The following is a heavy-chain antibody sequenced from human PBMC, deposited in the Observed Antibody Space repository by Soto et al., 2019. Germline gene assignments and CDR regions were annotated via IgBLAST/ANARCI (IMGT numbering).Heavy chain of an antibody. V-gene: IGHV3-74*01. J-gene: IGHJ4*02. CDR3: AKDRLAGNFDY. CDR2: VNNAGSST. Sequence: PGGSLRLSCAASGFTFSNYWMHWVRQAPGKGLVWVSRVNNAGSSTIYADSVKGRFTISRDNSKNTLYLQMNGLRVEDTAVYYCAKDRLAGNFDYWGQGTQVTVSS. CDR1: GFTFSNYW.